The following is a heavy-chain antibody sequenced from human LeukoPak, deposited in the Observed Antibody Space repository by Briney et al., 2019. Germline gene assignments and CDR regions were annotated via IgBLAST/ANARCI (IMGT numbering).Heavy chain of an antibody. CDR2: ISSSGSTT. D-gene: IGHD1-14*01. V-gene: IGHV3-48*03. CDR3: ARNPSGSLDF. J-gene: IGHJ4*02. CDR1: GFTFSSYE. Sequence: GGSLSLSCAASGFTFSSYEMNWVRQAPGKGLEWVSYISSSGSTTYYADSVKGRFTISRGNAKNSLYLQMDRLRAEDTAVHYCARNPSGSLDFWGQGTLVTVSS.